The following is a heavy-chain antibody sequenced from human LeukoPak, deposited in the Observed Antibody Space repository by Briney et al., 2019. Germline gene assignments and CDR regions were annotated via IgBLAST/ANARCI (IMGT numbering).Heavy chain of an antibody. D-gene: IGHD1-14*01. J-gene: IGHJ5*02. CDR3: ARHFKHARSGTQHWFDP. V-gene: IGHV4-4*09. CDR2: IYSSGST. CDR1: GGSITSYY. Sequence: SETLSLTGTVSGGSITSYYWSWIRQPPGKGLEWIGFIYSSGSTNYNPSLTSRLTISVDTSKNQFSLKLSSVTAADTAVYYCARHFKHARSGTQHWFDPWGQGTLVTVSS.